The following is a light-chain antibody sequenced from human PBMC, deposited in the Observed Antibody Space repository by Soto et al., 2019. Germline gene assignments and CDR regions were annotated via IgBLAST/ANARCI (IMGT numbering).Light chain of an antibody. V-gene: IGKV3-15*01. CDR3: LQHYAWPWT. CDR1: QSVNGF. Sequence: EIVMTQSPGTLSVFPGESVTLSCRASQSVNGFLDWFQHKPGQAPRLVLKRIFIRAIGVPARFSGSGSETEFTLTINGLQSENSGVYYCLQHYAWPWTFGQGTKVEIK. J-gene: IGKJ1*01. CDR2: RIF.